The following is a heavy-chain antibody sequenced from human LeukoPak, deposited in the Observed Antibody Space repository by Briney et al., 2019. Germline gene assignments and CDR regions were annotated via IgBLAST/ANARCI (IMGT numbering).Heavy chain of an antibody. CDR1: GFTFSTYW. D-gene: IGHD3-9*01. CDR2: ITSSSTSSSTYI. Sequence: PGGSLRLSCVASGFTFSTYWMHWVRQAPGKGLEWVSSITSSSTSSSTYIYYADSVKGRFTISRDNAKNSLYLQMNSLRAEDTAVYYCARDRFDYHSNWFDPWGLGTLVTVSS. V-gene: IGHV3-21*01. CDR3: ARDRFDYHSNWFDP. J-gene: IGHJ5*02.